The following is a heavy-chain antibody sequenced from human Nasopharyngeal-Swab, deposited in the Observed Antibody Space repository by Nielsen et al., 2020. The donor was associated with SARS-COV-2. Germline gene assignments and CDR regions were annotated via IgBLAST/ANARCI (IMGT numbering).Heavy chain of an antibody. Sequence: GGSLRLSCAAYGFTFSNYAMSWVRQAPGKGLEWVSSISGSGGSTYYADSVKGRFTISRDNYTLYLQMNSLRAEDTAVYYCAKDQGGQQLVRGSDYWGQGTLVTVSS. D-gene: IGHD6-13*01. V-gene: IGHV3-23*01. J-gene: IGHJ4*02. CDR1: GFTFSNYA. CDR3: AKDQGGQQLVRGSDY. CDR2: ISGSGGST.